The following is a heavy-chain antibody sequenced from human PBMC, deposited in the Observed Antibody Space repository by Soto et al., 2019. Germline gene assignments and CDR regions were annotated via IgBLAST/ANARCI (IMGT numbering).Heavy chain of an antibody. CDR1: GFTFSNAW. CDR3: TTATYDFWTGTYYFDY. Sequence: GGSLRLSCAAYGFTFSNAWMSWVRQAPGKGPDWVGRIKNKTDGGTTDYAAPVKGRFTMSIDDSTNTLFLQMISLKSEDTAVYYCTTATYDFWTGTYYFDYWGQGALVTVSS. J-gene: IGHJ4*01. V-gene: IGHV3-15*07. CDR2: IKNKTDGGTT. D-gene: IGHD3-3*01.